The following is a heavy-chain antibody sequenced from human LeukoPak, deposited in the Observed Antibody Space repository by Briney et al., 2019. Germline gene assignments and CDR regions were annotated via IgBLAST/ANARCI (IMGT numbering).Heavy chain of an antibody. Sequence: SVKVSCKASGGAFSSYAISWLRQGHGQGLELMGVIIPIFGTANYAQKFQGRVTITADESTSTAYMELSSLRSEDTAVYYCGRGKLIVPAAMFNYYYYYMDVWGKGTTVTVSS. CDR3: GRGKLIVPAAMFNYYYYYMDV. D-gene: IGHD2-2*01. V-gene: IGHV1-69*13. J-gene: IGHJ6*03. CDR2: IIPIFGTA. CDR1: GGAFSSYA.